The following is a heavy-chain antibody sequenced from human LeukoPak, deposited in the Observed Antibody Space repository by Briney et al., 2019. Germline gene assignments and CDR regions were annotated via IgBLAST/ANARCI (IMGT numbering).Heavy chain of an antibody. V-gene: IGHV3-23*01. CDR1: GFTFSSYA. J-gene: IGHJ4*02. CDR3: ARDRRRLRLGELSLRVDY. CDR2: ISGSGGST. Sequence: GGSLRLSCAASGFTFSSYAMSWVRQAPGKGLEWVSAISGSGGSTYYADSVKGRFTISRDNSKNTLYLQMNSLRAEDTAVYYCARDRRRLRLGELSLRVDYWGQGTLATVSS. D-gene: IGHD3-16*02.